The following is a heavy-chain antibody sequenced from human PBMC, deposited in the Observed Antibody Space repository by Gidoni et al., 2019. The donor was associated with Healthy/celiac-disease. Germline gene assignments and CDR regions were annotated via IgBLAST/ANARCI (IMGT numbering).Heavy chain of an antibody. J-gene: IGHJ4*02. CDR3: ARLESVAGLDY. V-gene: IGHV4-39*01. CDR2: IYYSGST. Sequence: QLQLQASGPGLVKPSETLSLTCTVAGCSISSSSYYWGWLRQPPGQGLELIGSIYYSGSTYYNPSLKSGVNISVDTSKNQFSVKLSSVTAADTAVYYCARLESVAGLDYWGQGSLVTVSS. CDR1: GCSISSSSYY. D-gene: IGHD6-19*01.